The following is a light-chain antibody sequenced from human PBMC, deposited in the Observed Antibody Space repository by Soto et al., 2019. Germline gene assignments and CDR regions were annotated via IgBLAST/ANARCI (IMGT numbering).Light chain of an antibody. CDR2: AAS. V-gene: IGKV1-6*01. CDR1: QGIRND. CDR3: LQDYKYPRT. Sequence: AIQMTQSPSSLSASVGDRVTITCRASQGIRNDLGWYQDKPGKAPKLLIYAASTLHPGVPSRFSGSGSGTDFTLTITSLQTEDFATYYCLQDYKYPRTFGQGTKVEIK. J-gene: IGKJ1*01.